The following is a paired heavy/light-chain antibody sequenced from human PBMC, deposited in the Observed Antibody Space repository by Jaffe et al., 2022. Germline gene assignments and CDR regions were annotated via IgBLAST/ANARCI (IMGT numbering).Heavy chain of an antibody. V-gene: IGHV7-4-1*02. J-gene: IGHJ4*02. Sequence: QVQLVQSGSELKTPGASVKISCKASGYTFISYSINWLRQAPGQGLDWMGWISYNTGVPTYAQGFTGRFVFSWDTSVTTAYLEISSLEAEDTAVYYCARDAAVVKFDSWGQGTLVTVSS. CDR3: ARDAAVVKFDS. CDR1: GYTFISYS. CDR2: ISYNTGVP. D-gene: IGHD2-21*01.
Light chain of an antibody. CDR3: GTWDSSLTAGV. CDR2: DNN. V-gene: IGLV1-51*01. CDR1: SSNIGSNY. Sequence: QSVLTQPPSVSAAPGQRVTISCSGSSSNIGSNYVSWYQQLPGTAPKLLIYDNNKRPSGIPDRFSGSKSDTSATLGITGLQTGDEADYYCGTWDSSLTAGVFGRGTKVTVL. J-gene: IGLJ2*01.